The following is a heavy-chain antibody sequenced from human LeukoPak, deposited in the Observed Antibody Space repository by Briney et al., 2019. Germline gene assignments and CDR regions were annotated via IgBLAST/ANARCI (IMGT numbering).Heavy chain of an antibody. J-gene: IGHJ6*02. V-gene: IGHV2-70*11. CDR2: IDWDDDK. CDR3: ARIHRYGPADYYGMDV. CDR1: GFSLRTSGMC. D-gene: IGHD5-18*01. Sequence: SGPALVKPTQTLTLTCTFSGFSLRTSGMCVSWIRQPPGKALEWLARIDWDDDKYYSTSLKARLTISKDTSKNQVVFTMTNMDPVDTATYYCARIHRYGPADYYGMDVWGQGTTVTVSS.